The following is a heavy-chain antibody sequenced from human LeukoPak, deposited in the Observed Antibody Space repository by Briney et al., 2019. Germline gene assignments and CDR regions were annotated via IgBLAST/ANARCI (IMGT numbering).Heavy chain of an antibody. CDR2: IYTSGST. D-gene: IGHD2-2*03. CDR1: GGSISSDY. Sequence: PSETLSLTCTVSGGSISSDYWSWIRQPAGKGLEWIGRIYTSGSTNYNPSLKSRVTMSVDTSKNQFSLKLSSVTAADTAVYYCARDGFGYCSSTSCSDYYYMDVWGKGTTVTVSS. V-gene: IGHV4-4*07. CDR3: ARDGFGYCSSTSCSDYYYMDV. J-gene: IGHJ6*03.